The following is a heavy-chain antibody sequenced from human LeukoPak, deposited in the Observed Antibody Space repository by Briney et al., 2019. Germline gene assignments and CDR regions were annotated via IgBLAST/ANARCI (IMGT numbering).Heavy chain of an antibody. Sequence: GESLKISCKGSGYSFTSYWIGWVRQMPGKGLEWRGIIYPGDSDTRYSPSFQGQVTISADKSISTAYLQWSSLKASDTAMYYCARRNIVVVPAAKYYYYYYMDVWGKGTTVTVSS. CDR3: ARRNIVVVPAAKYYYYYYMDV. J-gene: IGHJ6*03. V-gene: IGHV5-51*01. CDR1: GYSFTSYW. D-gene: IGHD2-2*01. CDR2: IYPGDSDT.